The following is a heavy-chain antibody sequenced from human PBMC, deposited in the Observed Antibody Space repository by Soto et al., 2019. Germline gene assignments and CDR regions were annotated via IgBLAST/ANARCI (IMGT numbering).Heavy chain of an antibody. CDR1: GFTFSSYA. J-gene: IGHJ6*03. CDR2: ISGSGGST. V-gene: IGHV3-23*01. Sequence: PGGSLRLSCAASGFTFSSYAMSWVRQAPGRGLEWVSAISGSGGSTYYADSVKGRFTISRDNSKNTLYLQMNSLRAEDTAVYYCAKSARRSVYYYYMDVWGKGTTVTVSS. CDR3: AKSARRSVYYYYMDV.